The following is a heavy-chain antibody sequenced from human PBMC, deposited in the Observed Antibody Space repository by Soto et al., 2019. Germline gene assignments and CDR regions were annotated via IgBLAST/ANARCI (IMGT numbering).Heavy chain of an antibody. V-gene: IGHV1-46*01. J-gene: IGHJ4*02. CDR1: GYTFTSYY. D-gene: IGHD2-2*01. CDR2: INPSGGST. CDR3: ARGFCTTTTCLVGDF. Sequence: QVQLVQSGAEVKKPGASVKISCKSSGYTFTSYYMHWVRQAPGQGLEWMGMINPSGGSTNYAQRLQCSVTMTRDTSTSTVYMDLSDLRSEDTAVYYCARGFCTTTTCLVGDFWGQGTLVTVSS.